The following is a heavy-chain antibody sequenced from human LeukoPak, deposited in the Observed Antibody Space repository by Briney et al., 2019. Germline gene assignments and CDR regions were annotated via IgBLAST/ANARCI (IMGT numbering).Heavy chain of an antibody. CDR2: ISWNSGSI. D-gene: IGHD3-9*01. CDR1: GFTFDDYA. CDR3: AKDLQYDILTGYSPLGGGGMDV. Sequence: SGGSLRLSCAASGFTFDDYAMHWVRQAPGKGLEWVSGISWNSGSIGYADSVKGRFTISRDNAKNSLYLQMNSLRAEDTALYYCAKDLQYDILTGYSPLGGGGMDVWGQGTTVTVSS. V-gene: IGHV3-9*01. J-gene: IGHJ6*02.